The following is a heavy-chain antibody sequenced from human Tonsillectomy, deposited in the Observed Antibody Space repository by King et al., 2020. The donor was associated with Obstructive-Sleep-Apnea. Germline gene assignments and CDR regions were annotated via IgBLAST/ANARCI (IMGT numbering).Heavy chain of an antibody. CDR3: ARVGVDYETWTGHNRHRDWFDP. CDR2: IYYSGST. CDR1: GGSISRYY. D-gene: IGHD3-9*01. Sequence: VQLQESGPGLVKASDTLSLTCSVSGGSISRYYWTWIRQPPGRGLEWIGDIYYSGSTNYNPSLKSRVTISVDTSKNQFSLKLSSVTPADTAVYYCARVGVDYETWTGHNRHRDWFDPWGQGTLVTVSS. J-gene: IGHJ5*02. V-gene: IGHV4-59*07.